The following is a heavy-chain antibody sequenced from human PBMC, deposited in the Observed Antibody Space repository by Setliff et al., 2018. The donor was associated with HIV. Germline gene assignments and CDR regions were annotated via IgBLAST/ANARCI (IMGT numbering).Heavy chain of an antibody. CDR2: IYHTGTT. Sequence: SETLSLTCTVSGASIGRRSDCWGWIRQPPGKGLEWIGSIYHTGTTSYNRSLQSRVTISVDTSKNHFSLKVNSVTASDTAVYYCTRRAHGRQEPLWDQGTLVTVSS. V-gene: IGHV4-39*02. J-gene: IGHJ4*02. CDR1: GASIGRRSDC. CDR3: TRRAHGRQEPL.